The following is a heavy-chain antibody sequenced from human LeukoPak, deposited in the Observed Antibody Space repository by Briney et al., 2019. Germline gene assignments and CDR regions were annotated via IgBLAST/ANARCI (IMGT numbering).Heavy chain of an antibody. Sequence: ASVKVSCKASGYTFTGYYVHWVRQAPGQGLEWMGWINPNSGGTNYAQKFQGRVTMTRDTSISTAYMELSRLRSDDTAVYYCARKQELGIYSHWYFDLWGRGTLVTVSS. CDR2: INPNSGGT. V-gene: IGHV1-2*02. CDR3: ARKQELGIYSHWYFDL. J-gene: IGHJ2*01. CDR1: GYTFTGYY. D-gene: IGHD7-27*01.